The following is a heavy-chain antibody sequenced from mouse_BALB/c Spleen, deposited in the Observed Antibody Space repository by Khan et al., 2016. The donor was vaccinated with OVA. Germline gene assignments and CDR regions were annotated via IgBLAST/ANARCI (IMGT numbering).Heavy chain of an antibody. CDR3: ARKNYYGYAMDY. J-gene: IGHJ4*01. D-gene: IGHD1-1*01. Sequence: EVELVESGHGLVKPSQSLSLTCTVTGYSITSDYAWDWIRQFPGNKLEWMGYISYGGSTSYNPSLKSRISITRDTSKNQFFLQLNSVTTEDTATYYCARKNYYGYAMDYWGQGTSVTVSS. V-gene: IGHV3-2*02. CDR1: GYSITSDYA. CDR2: ISYGGST.